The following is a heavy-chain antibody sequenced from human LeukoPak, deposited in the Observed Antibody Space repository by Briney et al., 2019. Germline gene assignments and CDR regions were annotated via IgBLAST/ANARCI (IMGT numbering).Heavy chain of an antibody. J-gene: IGHJ4*02. V-gene: IGHV3-43*01. CDR2: ISWDGNNT. CDR3: AKGFDARLVSAFDY. Sequence: GGSLRLSCAASGLIFDEYTMHWVRQVPGKGLEWVSLISWDGNNTYYADSVKGRFTISRDNNKNSLYLQMNSLRTEDTALYYCAKGFDARLVSAFDYWGQGTLVTVSS. D-gene: IGHD3-9*01. CDR1: GLIFDEYT.